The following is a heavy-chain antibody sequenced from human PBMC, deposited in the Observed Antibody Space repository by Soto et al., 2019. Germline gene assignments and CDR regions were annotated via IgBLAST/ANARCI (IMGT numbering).Heavy chain of an antibody. V-gene: IGHV4-59*12. CDR1: GGSISSYY. CDR2: IYYSGST. J-gene: IGHJ4*02. CDR3: ARDCSGGSCYSVN. D-gene: IGHD2-15*01. Sequence: SETLSLTCTVSGGSISSYYWSWIRQPPGKGLEWIGYIYYSGSTNYNPSLKSRVTISVDTSKNQFSLKLSSVTAADTAVYYCARDCSGGSCYSVNWGQGTLVTVSS.